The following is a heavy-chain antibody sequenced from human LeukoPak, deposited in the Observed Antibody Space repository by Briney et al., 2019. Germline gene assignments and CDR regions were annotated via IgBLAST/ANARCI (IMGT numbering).Heavy chain of an antibody. Sequence: GGSLRLSCAASGFTFSGSAVHWVRQASGKGMERVGRIRSKANSYATAYAASVKGRFTISRDDSKNTAYLQMNSLKTEDTAVYYCTRLVVLLPGDSSGHRIHAFDIWGQGTMVTVSS. V-gene: IGHV3-73*01. D-gene: IGHD3-22*01. J-gene: IGHJ3*02. CDR2: IRSKANSYAT. CDR3: TRLVVLLPGDSSGHRIHAFDI. CDR1: GFTFSGSA.